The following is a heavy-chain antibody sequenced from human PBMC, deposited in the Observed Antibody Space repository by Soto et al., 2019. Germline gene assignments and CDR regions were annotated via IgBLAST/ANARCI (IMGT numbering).Heavy chain of an antibody. CDR1: GYSFTSYW. CDR3: AAGRTSCYSHQSYYSYCGMDV. D-gene: IGHD2-2*01. V-gene: IGHV5-51*01. Sequence: PGESLKISCKGSGYSFTSYWIGWVRQMPGKGLEWMGIIYPGDSDTRYSPSFQGQVTISADKSISTAYLKWSSLKASDTAMYYCAAGRTSCYSHQSYYSYCGMDVWGQGTMVTVYS. J-gene: IGHJ6*02. CDR2: IYPGDSDT.